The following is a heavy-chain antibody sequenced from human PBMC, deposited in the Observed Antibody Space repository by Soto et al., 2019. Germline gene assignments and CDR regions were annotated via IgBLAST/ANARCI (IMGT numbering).Heavy chain of an antibody. CDR2: INHSGST. J-gene: IGHJ5*02. CDR1: GGSFSGYY. D-gene: IGHD2-21*02. CDR3: ARNPVDVVVTDTNWFDP. V-gene: IGHV4-34*01. Sequence: SETLSLTCAVYGGSFSGYYWSWIRQPPGKGLEWIGEINHSGSTNYNPSLKSRVTISVDTSKNQFSLKLSSVTAADTAVYYCARNPVDVVVTDTNWFDPWGQGTLVTVSS.